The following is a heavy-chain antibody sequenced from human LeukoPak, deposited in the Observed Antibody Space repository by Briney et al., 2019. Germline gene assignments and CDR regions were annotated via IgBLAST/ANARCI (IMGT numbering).Heavy chain of an antibody. CDR2: IYYSGST. CDR1: GGSISSSSYY. Sequence: SETLSLTCTVSGGSISSSSYYWGWIRQPPGKGLEWIGSIYYSGSTYYNPSLKSRVTISVDTSKNQFSLKLSSVTAADTAVYYCATSLYGDYEADYWGPGILVTVSS. V-gene: IGHV4-39*07. D-gene: IGHD4-17*01. CDR3: ATSLYGDYEADY. J-gene: IGHJ4*02.